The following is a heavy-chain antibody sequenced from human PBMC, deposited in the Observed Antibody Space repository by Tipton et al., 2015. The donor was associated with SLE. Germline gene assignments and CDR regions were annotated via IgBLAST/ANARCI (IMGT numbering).Heavy chain of an antibody. J-gene: IGHJ3*02. CDR3: ARVAVITQAFDI. CDR2: IYYSGSI. CDR1: GGSISSHY. Sequence: TLSLTCTVSGGSISSHYWSWIRQPPGKGLEWIGYIYYSGSINYNPSLKSRVTISVDTSKNQFSLKLSSVTAADTAVYYCARVAVITQAFDIWGQGTMVTVSS. D-gene: IGHD2-15*01. V-gene: IGHV4-59*11.